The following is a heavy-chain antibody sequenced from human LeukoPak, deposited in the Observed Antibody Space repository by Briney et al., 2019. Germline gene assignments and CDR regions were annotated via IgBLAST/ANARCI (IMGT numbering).Heavy chain of an antibody. D-gene: IGHD3-10*01. CDR2: IKSKTDGGTT. CDR1: GFTFSNAW. V-gene: IGHV3-15*01. J-gene: IGHJ4*02. CDR3: ARDYYGSGSYPLFDY. Sequence: GGSLRLSCAASGFTFSNAWMSWVRQAPGKGLEWVGRIKSKTDGGTTDYAAPVKGRFTISRDDSKNTLYLQMNSLRAEDTAVYYCARDYYGSGSYPLFDYWGQGTLVTVSS.